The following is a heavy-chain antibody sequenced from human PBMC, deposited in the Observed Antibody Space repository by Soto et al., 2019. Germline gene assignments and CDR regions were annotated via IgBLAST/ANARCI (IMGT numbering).Heavy chain of an antibody. Sequence: SETLSLTCAVYGGSFSGYYWSWIRQPPGKGLEWIGEINHSGSTNYNPSLKSRVTISVDTSKNQFSLKLSSVTAADTAVYYCALMGNYYYYYMDVWGKGTTVTVSS. CDR2: INHSGST. D-gene: IGHD7-27*01. CDR3: ALMGNYYYYYMDV. CDR1: GGSFSGYY. V-gene: IGHV4-34*01. J-gene: IGHJ6*03.